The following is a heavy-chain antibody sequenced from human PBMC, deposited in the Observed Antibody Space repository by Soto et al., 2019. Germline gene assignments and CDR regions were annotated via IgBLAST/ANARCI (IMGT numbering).Heavy chain of an antibody. V-gene: IGHV6-1*01. Sequence: SQTLSLTCAISGDSVSGNNAPWNVICQSRTRTLXCLRRTCYRSKWYNDYAVSVKSRITINPDTSKNQFSLQLNSVTPEDTAVYYCARDPLRNRVDTAMAPTAYGMDVWGQGTTVTVSS. CDR1: GDSVSGNNAP. CDR3: ARDPLRNRVDTAMAPTAYGMDV. D-gene: IGHD5-18*01. J-gene: IGHJ6*02. CDR2: TCYRSKWYN.